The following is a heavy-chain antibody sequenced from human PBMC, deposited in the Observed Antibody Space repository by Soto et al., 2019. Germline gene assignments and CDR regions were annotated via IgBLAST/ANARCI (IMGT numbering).Heavy chain of an antibody. CDR2: LYWDDDQ. D-gene: IGHD3-10*01. V-gene: IGHV2-5*02. CDR3: AHQARRDSIMVTLTYFDY. CDR1: GFSLSSSRVA. J-gene: IGHJ4*02. Sequence: QITLKESGPTLVKPTQTLTLTCTFSGFSLSSSRVAVGWIRQPPGTALEWLALLYWDDDQRYSPSLQSRLTIAKVTSKDPVVLTMTTVDPAHAATYYWAHQARRDSIMVTLTYFDYWGQGLLGTVAS.